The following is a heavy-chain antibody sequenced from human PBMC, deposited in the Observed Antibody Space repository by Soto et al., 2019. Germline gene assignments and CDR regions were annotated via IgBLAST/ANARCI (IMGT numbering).Heavy chain of an antibody. Sequence: GGSLRLSCVGSGFTFSSNLITWVRQAPGKGLEWVGNIRQDGSEKNYVDSVKGRFTISRDNAKNSLYLQMNSLRAEDTAVYYCAREIVVARGASYFDYWGPGTLVTVSS. CDR1: GFTFSSNL. CDR2: IRQDGSEK. V-gene: IGHV3-7*04. D-gene: IGHD2-2*01. J-gene: IGHJ4*02. CDR3: AREIVVARGASYFDY.